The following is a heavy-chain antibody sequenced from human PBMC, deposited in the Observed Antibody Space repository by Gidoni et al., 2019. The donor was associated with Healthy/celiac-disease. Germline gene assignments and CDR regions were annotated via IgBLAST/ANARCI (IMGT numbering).Heavy chain of an antibody. D-gene: IGHD2-8*01. CDR2: ISYDGGNK. J-gene: IGHJ4*02. Sequence: QVQLVESGGGVVQPGRSLRLSCAAAGFTVSSYGMHWVRQAPGKGLEWVAVISYDGGNKYYADSVKGRFTISRDNSKNTLYLQMNSLRAEDTAVYYCAKGRSLDCTNGVCLADFDYWGQGTLVTVSS. CDR1: GFTVSSYG. CDR3: AKGRSLDCTNGVCLADFDY. V-gene: IGHV3-30*18.